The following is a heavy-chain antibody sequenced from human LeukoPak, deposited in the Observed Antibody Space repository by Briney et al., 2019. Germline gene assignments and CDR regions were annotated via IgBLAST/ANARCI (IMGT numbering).Heavy chain of an antibody. J-gene: IGHJ4*02. V-gene: IGHV4-30-4*01. CDR3: ARASPAPYCSGGSCYSADGDTGPFDY. Sequence: PSETLSLTCTVSGGSISSGDYYWSWIRQPPGKGLEWIGYIYYSGSTYYNPSLKSRVTISVDTSKNQFPLKLSSVTAADTAVYYCARASPAPYCSGGSCYSADGDTGPFDYWGQGTLVTVSS. CDR1: GGSISSGDYY. CDR2: IYYSGST. D-gene: IGHD2-15*01.